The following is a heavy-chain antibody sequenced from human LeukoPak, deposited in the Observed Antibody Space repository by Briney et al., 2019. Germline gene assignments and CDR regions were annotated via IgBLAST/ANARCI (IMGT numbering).Heavy chain of an antibody. CDR3: ARGRGSSGWYGGFDY. V-gene: IGHV4-34*01. D-gene: IGHD6-19*01. CDR2: INHSGST. CDR1: GGSISSYY. J-gene: IGHJ4*02. Sequence: SETLSLTCTVSGGSISSYYWSWIRQPPGKGLEWIGEINHSGSTNYNPSLKSRVTISVDTSKNQFSLKLSSVTAADTAVHYCARGRGSSGWYGGFDYWGQGTLVTVSS.